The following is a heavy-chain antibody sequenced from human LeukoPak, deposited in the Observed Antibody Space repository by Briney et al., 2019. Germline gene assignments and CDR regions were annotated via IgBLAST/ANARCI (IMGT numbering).Heavy chain of an antibody. CDR1: GFTFSSYA. D-gene: IGHD3-22*01. J-gene: IGHJ6*02. Sequence: GRSLRLSCAASGFTFSSYAMHWVRQAPGKGLVWVAVISYDGRNKYYADSVKGRFTISRDNSKNTLYLQMNSLRAEDTAVYYCARDLTPYDSSGYYGDSRREYYYYGMDVWGQGTRVTVSS. CDR3: ARDLTPYDSSGYYGDSRREYYYYGMDV. V-gene: IGHV3-30*04. CDR2: ISYDGRNK.